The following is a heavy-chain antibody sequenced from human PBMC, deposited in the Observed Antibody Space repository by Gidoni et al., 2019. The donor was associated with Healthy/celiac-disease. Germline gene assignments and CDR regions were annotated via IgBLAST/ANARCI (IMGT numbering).Heavy chain of an antibody. D-gene: IGHD4-17*01. J-gene: IGHJ2*01. CDR2: ISAYNGNT. V-gene: IGHV1-18*01. CDR3: ARNFCPPKAPRTVTCLWYFDL. Sequence: QVQLVQSGAEVKKPGASVKVSCKASGYTFTSYGISWGRQAPGQGLEWMGWISAYNGNTNYAQKLQGRVTMTTDTSTSTAYMELRSLRSDDTAVYYCARNFCPPKAPRTVTCLWYFDLWGRGTLVTVSS. CDR1: GYTFTSYG.